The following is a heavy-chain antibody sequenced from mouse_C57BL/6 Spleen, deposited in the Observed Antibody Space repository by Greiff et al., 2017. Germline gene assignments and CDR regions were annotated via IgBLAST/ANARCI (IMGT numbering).Heavy chain of an antibody. J-gene: IGHJ4*01. V-gene: IGHV1-50*01. CDR2: IDPSDSYT. CDR1: GYTFTSYW. CDR3: AREGAGMDY. Sequence: QVQLKQPGAELVKPGASVKLSCKASGYTFTSYWMQWVKQRPGQGLEWIGEIDPSDSYTNYNQKFKGKATLTVDTSSSTAYMQLSSLTSEDSAVYYCAREGAGMDYWGQGTSVTVSS.